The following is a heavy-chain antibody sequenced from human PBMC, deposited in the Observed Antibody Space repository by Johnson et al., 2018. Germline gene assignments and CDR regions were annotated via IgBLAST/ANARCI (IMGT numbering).Heavy chain of an antibody. CDR2: SSKSGTYT. CDR1: GFTFSNYA. V-gene: IGHV3-23*04. CDR3: ARGREWELPLAD. D-gene: IGHD1-26*01. J-gene: IGHJ4*02. Sequence: VQLVESGGGLVQPGGSLRLSCAVSGFTFSNYAMSWVRQAPGKGLEWVAASSKSGTYTYYAGSVKGRFTFSRDNSKNILYLKMNSLRVEGSALYYCARGREWELPLADWGQGTLVTVSS.